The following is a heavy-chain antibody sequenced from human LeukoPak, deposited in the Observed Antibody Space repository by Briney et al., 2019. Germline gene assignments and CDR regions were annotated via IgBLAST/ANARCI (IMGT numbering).Heavy chain of an antibody. Sequence: PGVSLRLSCVASGYTFSSYWMHWVRHAPGKGLEWVSRINEDATTITYTDSVKGRFTISRENAKNTLYLQMETVRGHDRPVLYCVRYLILMLTPAADFDHWGQGTMVGVSS. CDR2: INEDATTI. J-gene: IGHJ4*02. CDR1: GYTFSSYW. V-gene: IGHV3-74*03. D-gene: IGHD4-17*01. CDR3: VRYLILMLTPAADFDH.